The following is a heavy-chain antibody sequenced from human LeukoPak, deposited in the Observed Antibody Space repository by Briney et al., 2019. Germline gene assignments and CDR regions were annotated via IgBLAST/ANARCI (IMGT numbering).Heavy chain of an antibody. CDR1: GYTFTGYY. CDR2: INPNSGGT. V-gene: IGHV1-2*02. Sequence: ASVKVSCKASGYTFTGYYMHWVRQAPGQGLEWMGWINPNSGGTNYAQKFQGRVTMTRNTSISTAYMEPSRLSSDDTAVYYCARARVRGVDWFDPWGQGTLVTVSS. CDR3: ARARVRGVDWFDP. D-gene: IGHD3-10*01. J-gene: IGHJ5*02.